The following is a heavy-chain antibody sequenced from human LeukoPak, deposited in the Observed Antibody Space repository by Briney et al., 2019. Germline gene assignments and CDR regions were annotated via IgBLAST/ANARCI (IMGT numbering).Heavy chain of an antibody. D-gene: IGHD5-12*01. V-gene: IGHV1-2*02. J-gene: IGHJ4*02. Sequence: ASVKVSLKSSLYTFTAYYIYWVRQAPGHGLEWMGWINANSGGTDYAQKFQGRVTMTRATSLTTAYMELGRLKSDDTAVYYCARDCGYDSQRMNYFDYWGQGTLVTVSS. CDR3: ARDCGYDSQRMNYFDY. CDR2: INANSGGT. CDR1: LYTFTAYY.